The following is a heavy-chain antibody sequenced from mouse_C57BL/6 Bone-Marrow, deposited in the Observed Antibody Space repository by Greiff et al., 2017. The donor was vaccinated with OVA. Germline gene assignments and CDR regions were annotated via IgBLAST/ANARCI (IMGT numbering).Heavy chain of an antibody. D-gene: IGHD2-1*01. J-gene: IGHJ2*01. CDR3: TRDGNYGSFDY. CDR2: ISSGGDYI. CDR1: GFTFSSYA. Sequence: EVMLVESGEGLVKPGGSLKLSCAASGFTFSSYAMSWVRQTPEKRLEWVAYISSGGDYIYYADTVKGRFTISRDNARNTLYLQMSSLKSEDTPMYYCTRDGNYGSFDYWGQGTTLTVSS. V-gene: IGHV5-9-1*02.